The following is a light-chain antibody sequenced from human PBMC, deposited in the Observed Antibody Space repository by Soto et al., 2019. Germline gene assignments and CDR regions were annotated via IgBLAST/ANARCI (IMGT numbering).Light chain of an antibody. CDR3: QQYNTYSRT. CDR1: ESISGW. CDR2: KAS. J-gene: IGKJ1*01. V-gene: IGKV1-5*03. Sequence: DIEMTQSPSTLSASIGDGVTITCRASESISGWLAWYQQQPGKAPKLLIYKASSLESGVPSRFSGSGSGAEFTLTISSLQPDDFATYYCQQYNTYSRTFGQGTKVDIK.